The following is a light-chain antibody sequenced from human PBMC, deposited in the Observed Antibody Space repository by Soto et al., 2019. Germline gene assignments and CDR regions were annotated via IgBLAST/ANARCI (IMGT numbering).Light chain of an antibody. CDR2: AAS. J-gene: IGKJ1*01. CDR3: QQSYSTPRT. Sequence: DIQMTQSPSSLSASVGDRVTITCRASQSISSFLNWYQQKPGKAPKLLIYAASSLQSGVPSRFSGSRSGTDFTLTISSLQPGDFATYYCQQSYSTPRTFGQGTNVDIK. V-gene: IGKV1-39*01. CDR1: QSISSF.